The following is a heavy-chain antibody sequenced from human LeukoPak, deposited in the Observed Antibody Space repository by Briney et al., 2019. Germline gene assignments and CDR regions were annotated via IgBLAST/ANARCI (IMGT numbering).Heavy chain of an antibody. CDR3: AKDYSKTSYYGSGTYYRPNWFDP. CDR1: GFTFSSYG. J-gene: IGHJ5*02. CDR2: ISYDGSNK. Sequence: GGSLRLSCAASGFTFSSYGMHWVRQAPGKGLEWVAVISYDGSNKYYADSVKGRFTISRDNSKNTLYLQMNSLRAEDTAVYYCAKDYSKTSYYGSGTYYRPNWFDPWGQGTLVTVSS. V-gene: IGHV3-30*18. D-gene: IGHD3-10*01.